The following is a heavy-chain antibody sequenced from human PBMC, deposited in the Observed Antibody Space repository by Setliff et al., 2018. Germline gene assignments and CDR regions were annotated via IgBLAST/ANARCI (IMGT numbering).Heavy chain of an antibody. J-gene: IGHJ4*02. CDR3: ARGRNVASRLLDS. CDR2: ITHTGTTGST. CDR1: GGTFSDYY. D-gene: IGHD6-6*01. V-gene: IGHV4-34*01. Sequence: SETLSLTCAAYGGTFSDYYWTWIRQSPAKGPEWIGEITHTGTTGSTKYNPSLKSRVTMSIDTSKNQFSLMVTSVTAADTAVYYCARGRNVASRLLDSWGQGTLVTVSS.